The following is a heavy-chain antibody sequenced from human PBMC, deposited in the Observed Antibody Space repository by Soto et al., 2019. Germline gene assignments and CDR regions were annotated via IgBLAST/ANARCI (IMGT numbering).Heavy chain of an antibody. J-gene: IGHJ5*02. Sequence: QVQLQQWGAGLLKPSETLSRICGVYGGSLSGYYRIWIRQSPGRGLEWIGETNDSGSTKYNPSLKSRVTISIDTSKNQFSLRLNSVTAADTAVYYCARHRTGSRGVDLWGQGMLVTVSS. V-gene: IGHV4-34*01. CDR3: ARHRTGSRGVDL. CDR1: GGSLSGYY. CDR2: TNDSGST. D-gene: IGHD1-1*01.